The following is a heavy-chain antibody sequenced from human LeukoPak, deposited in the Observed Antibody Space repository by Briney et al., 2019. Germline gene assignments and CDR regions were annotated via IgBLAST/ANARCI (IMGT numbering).Heavy chain of an antibody. CDR1: GRSFSGYY. CDR3: ARTHDSSGYYYVGGYGMDV. J-gene: IGHJ6*02. D-gene: IGHD3-22*01. Sequence: PSETLSLTCAVYGRSFSGYYWSWIRQPPGKGLEWIGEINHSGSTNYNPSLKSRVTISVDTSKNQFSLKLSSVTAADTAVYYCARTHDSSGYYYVGGYGMDVWGQGTTVTVSS. CDR2: INHSGST. V-gene: IGHV4-34*01.